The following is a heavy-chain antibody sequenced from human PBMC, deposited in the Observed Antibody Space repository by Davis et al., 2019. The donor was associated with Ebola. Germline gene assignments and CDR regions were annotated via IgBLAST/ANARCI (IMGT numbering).Heavy chain of an antibody. CDR2: IYYSGST. CDR3: ARVRAYYYYYGMDV. CDR1: GFTFSDYY. D-gene: IGHD4-17*01. J-gene: IGHJ6*02. V-gene: IGHV4-59*12. Sequence: ESLKISCAASGFTFSDYYWSWIRQPPGKGLEWIGYIYYSGSTNYNPSLKSRVTISVDTSKNQFSLKLSSVTAADTAVYYCARVRAYYYYYGMDVWGQGTTVTVSS.